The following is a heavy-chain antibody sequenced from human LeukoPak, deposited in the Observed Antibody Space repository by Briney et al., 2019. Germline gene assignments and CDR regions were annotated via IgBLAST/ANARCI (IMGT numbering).Heavy chain of an antibody. J-gene: IGHJ2*01. CDR3: ARVVSYYGSSYRLLDL. Sequence: GGSLRLSCEASGFSFSTYGMHWVRQAPGKGLEWVALIWFDGSNKHYADSVKGRFTISRDNSKNTMYLQMDSLRAEDTAVYYCARVVSYYGSSYRLLDLWGRGTLVTVSS. D-gene: IGHD3-10*01. CDR2: IWFDGSNK. CDR1: GFSFSTYG. V-gene: IGHV3-33*01.